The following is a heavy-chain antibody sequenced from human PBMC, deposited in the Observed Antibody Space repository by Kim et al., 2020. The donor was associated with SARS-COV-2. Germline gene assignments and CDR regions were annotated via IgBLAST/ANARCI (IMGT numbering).Heavy chain of an antibody. CDR1: GFTFSSYW. V-gene: IGHV3-7*01. J-gene: IGHJ6*02. Sequence: GGSLRLSCAASGFTFSSYWMSWVRQAPGKGLEWVANIKQDGSEKYYVDSVKGRFTISRDNAKNSLYLQMNSLRAEDTAVYYCARGPWFGVYYYYGMDVWGQGTTVTVSS. CDR3: ARGPWFGVYYYYGMDV. D-gene: IGHD3-10*01. CDR2: IKQDGSEK.